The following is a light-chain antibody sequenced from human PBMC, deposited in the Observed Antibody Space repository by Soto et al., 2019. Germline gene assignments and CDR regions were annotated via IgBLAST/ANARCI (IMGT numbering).Light chain of an antibody. CDR1: QSVSTY. Sequence: EIVLTQSPATLSLSPGERATLSCRASQSVSTYLAWYQQKPGQAPRLLIYDASYTATGIPARFSGSGSGTALTLTISSLEPEDFAVYYCQHRSNWPSFGPGTKVDIK. V-gene: IGKV3-11*01. CDR3: QHRSNWPS. J-gene: IGKJ3*01. CDR2: DAS.